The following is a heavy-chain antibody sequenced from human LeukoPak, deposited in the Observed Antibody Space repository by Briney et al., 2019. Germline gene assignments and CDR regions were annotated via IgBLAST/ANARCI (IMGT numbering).Heavy chain of an antibody. V-gene: IGHV1-8*01. CDR2: MNPNSGNT. CDR3: ARADPNYYGSGSYAFDI. CDR1: GYTFTSYD. J-gene: IGHJ3*02. Sequence: GASLKVSCKASGYTFTSYDINWVRQATGQGLEWMGWMNPNSGNTGYAQKFQGRVTMTRNTSISTAYMELSSLRSEDTAVYYCARADPNYYGSGSYAFDIWGQGTMVSVSS. D-gene: IGHD3-10*01.